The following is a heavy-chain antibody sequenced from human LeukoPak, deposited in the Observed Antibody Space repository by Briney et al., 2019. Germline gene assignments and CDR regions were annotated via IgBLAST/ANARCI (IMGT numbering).Heavy chain of an antibody. J-gene: IGHJ5*02. CDR3: ARVPVSGWYNWFDP. CDR1: GYSISSGYY. CDR2: IYYSGST. V-gene: IGHV4-38-2*02. Sequence: PSETLSLTCTMSGYSISSGYYWGWIRQPPGKGLEWIGSIYYSGSTDYNPSLKSRVTISVDTPKNQFSLKLSSVTAADTAVYYCARVPVSGWYNWFDPWGQGTLVTVSS. D-gene: IGHD6-19*01.